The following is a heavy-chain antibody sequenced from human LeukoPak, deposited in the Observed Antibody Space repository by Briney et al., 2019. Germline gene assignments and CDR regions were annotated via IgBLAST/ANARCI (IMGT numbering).Heavy chain of an antibody. D-gene: IGHD7-27*01. CDR3: AKVYGGTGRIGAFHI. CDR1: GFTFSSYS. Sequence: GGSLRLSCAASGFTFSSYSMNWVRQAPGKGLEWVSSISSSSSYIYYADSVKGRFTISRDNAKNSLYLQMNSLRAEDTAVYYCAKVYGGTGRIGAFHIWGQGTMVTVSS. V-gene: IGHV3-21*01. J-gene: IGHJ3*02. CDR2: ISSSSSYI.